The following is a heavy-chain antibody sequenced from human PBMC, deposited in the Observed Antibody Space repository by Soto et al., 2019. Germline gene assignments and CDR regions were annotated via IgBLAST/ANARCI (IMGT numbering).Heavy chain of an antibody. CDR2: IYWDDDK. CDR1: GFSLTTSGVG. CDR3: AHRGYMYGNWDHGYFDY. D-gene: IGHD5-18*01. J-gene: IGHJ4*02. Sequence: QITLKESGPTRVRPTQTLALTCTFSGFSLTTSGVGVGWIRKTPGKALEWLAVIYWDDDKRYSPSLKSRLTITKETSKHQVVITMADMDPVDTATYFCAHRGYMYGNWDHGYFDYWGQGTLVTVSS. V-gene: IGHV2-5*02.